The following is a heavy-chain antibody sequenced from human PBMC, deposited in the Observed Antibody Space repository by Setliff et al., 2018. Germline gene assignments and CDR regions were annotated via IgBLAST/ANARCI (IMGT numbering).Heavy chain of an antibody. CDR1: GDSFNDYY. J-gene: IGHJ4*02. CDR2: LSFAGDA. Sequence: PSETLSLTCAVHGDSFNDYYWAWIRQTPGKGLEWVGSLSFAGDAYYNPSLKSRVTMSPDTSKNQFSLRVKSVTAADSALYSCARDPGFRSGTWALDNWGQGTLVTVSS. V-gene: IGHV4-39*07. D-gene: IGHD3-16*01. CDR3: ARDPGFRSGTWALDN.